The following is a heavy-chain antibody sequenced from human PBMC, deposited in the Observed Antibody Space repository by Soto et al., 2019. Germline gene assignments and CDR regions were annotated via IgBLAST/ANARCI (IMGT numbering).Heavy chain of an antibody. V-gene: IGHV3-73*02. CDR3: TRISGYLYNDYGMDV. D-gene: IGHD5-12*01. Sequence: EVQLVESGGGLVQPGGSLKLSCAASGLTFSGSAIHWVRQASGKGLEWVGRIRSKANSYATAYAASVKGRFTISRDDSKNTAYLKMNSRKTEDRAVYYCTRISGYLYNDYGMDVWGQGTTVTLSS. J-gene: IGHJ6*01. CDR2: IRSKANSYAT. CDR1: GLTFSGSA.